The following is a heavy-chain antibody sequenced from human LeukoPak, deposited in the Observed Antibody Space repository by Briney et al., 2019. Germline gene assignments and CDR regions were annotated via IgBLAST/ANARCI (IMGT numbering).Heavy chain of an antibody. D-gene: IGHD6-6*01. J-gene: IGHJ3*02. CDR1: GFTFDDYA. CDR2: ISWNSGSV. CDR3: AKDLRRYSSSSRPGGAFDI. V-gene: IGHV3-9*03. Sequence: QPGRSLRLSCAASGFTFDDYAMHWVRQAPGEGLEWVSGISWNSGSVGYADSVKGRFTISRDNAKNSLYLQMNSLRAEDMALYYCAKDLRRYSSSSRPGGAFDIWGQGTMVTVSS.